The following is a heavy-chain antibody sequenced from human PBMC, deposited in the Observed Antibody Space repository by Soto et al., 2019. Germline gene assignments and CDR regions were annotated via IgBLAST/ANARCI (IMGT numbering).Heavy chain of an antibody. CDR1: GFSLTTSGVG. Sequence: QITLKESGPPLVSPTQTLTLTCTFSGFSLTTSGVGVGWIRQPPGKALEWLALIYWNDDKRYSPSLKSRLTITKDTPKNQVVIRMTNMDPVDAGTYYCARFGWGNFDKHPFDSWGQGTLVTVSS. J-gene: IGHJ4*02. V-gene: IGHV2-5*04. CDR3: ARFGWGNFDKHPFDS. D-gene: IGHD3-9*01. CDR2: IYWNDDK.